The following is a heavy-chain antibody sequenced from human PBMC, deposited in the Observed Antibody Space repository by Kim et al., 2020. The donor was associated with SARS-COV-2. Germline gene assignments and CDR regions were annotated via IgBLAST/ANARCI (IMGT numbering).Heavy chain of an antibody. CDR1: GFTFSSYG. V-gene: IGHV3-33*01. J-gene: IGHJ6*02. Sequence: GGSLRLSRAASGFTFSSYGMHWVRQAPGKGLEWVAVIWYDGSNKYYADSVKGRFTISRDNSKNTLYLQMNSLRAEDTAVYYCARGGSTAAGTIPKYYYYGMDVWGQGTTVTVSS. CDR3: ARGGSTAAGTIPKYYYYGMDV. D-gene: IGHD6-13*01. CDR2: IWYDGSNK.